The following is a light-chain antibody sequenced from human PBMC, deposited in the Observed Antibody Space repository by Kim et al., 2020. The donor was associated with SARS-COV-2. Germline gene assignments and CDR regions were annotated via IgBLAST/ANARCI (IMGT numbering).Light chain of an antibody. Sequence: GLRLTISCSGSSSNVGRHFVNWSQQLPGTAPRVVIYNDNQRPSGVPDRFSGSRSGTSASLAISGLQSEDEADYYCATWDVTLNGWVFGGGTQLTVL. CDR2: NDN. J-gene: IGLJ3*02. CDR1: SSNVGRHF. CDR3: ATWDVTLNGWV. V-gene: IGLV1-44*01.